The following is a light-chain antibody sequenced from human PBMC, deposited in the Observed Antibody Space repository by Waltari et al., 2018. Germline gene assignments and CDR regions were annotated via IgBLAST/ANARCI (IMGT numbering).Light chain of an antibody. CDR1: QILSRY. CDR3: QKYGTLPAT. Sequence: EIVFTQSTGTLSLSPGETATLACSASQILSRYLPWSQPRPRRPPRHLIYDTATRATGIPGRVRGSGAGTDFSLTISRLGPEDFAVYYCQKYGTLPATFGQGTKVEI. CDR2: DTA. V-gene: IGKV3-20*01. J-gene: IGKJ1*01.